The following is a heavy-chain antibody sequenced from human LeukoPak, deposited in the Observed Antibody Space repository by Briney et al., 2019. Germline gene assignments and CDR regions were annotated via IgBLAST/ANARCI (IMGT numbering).Heavy chain of an antibody. CDR1: GFTVSSNY. J-gene: IGHJ6*03. CDR2: ISSSSSYI. V-gene: IGHV3-21*01. CDR3: ARSDGDYRLYYYYMDV. Sequence: PGGSLRLSCAASGFTVSSNYMSWVRQAPGKGLEWVSSISSSSSYIYYADSVKGRFTISRDNAKNSLYLQMNSLRAEDTAVYYCARSDGDYRLYYYYMDVWGKGTTVTISS. D-gene: IGHD4-17*01.